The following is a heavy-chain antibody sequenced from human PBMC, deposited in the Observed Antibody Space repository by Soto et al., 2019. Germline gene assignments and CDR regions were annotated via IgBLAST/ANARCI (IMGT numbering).Heavy chain of an antibody. D-gene: IGHD3-10*01. V-gene: IGHV1-2*04. Sequence: QVQLVQSGAEVKKPGASVKVSCKASGYTFTGHYILWVRQAPGQGLEWMGWVNPISGGTIYAQKFLGWVTMTRDTSISTAYLELRSLTSDATAVYYCARAKNFGSGELDYWGQGTLSPSP. J-gene: IGHJ4*02. CDR1: GYTFTGHY. CDR2: VNPISGGT. CDR3: ARAKNFGSGELDY.